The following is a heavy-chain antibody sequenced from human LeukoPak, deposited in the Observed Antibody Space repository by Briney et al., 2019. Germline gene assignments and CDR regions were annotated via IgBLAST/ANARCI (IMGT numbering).Heavy chain of an antibody. V-gene: IGHV3-23*01. Sequence: SCKASGYTFSSYAMSWVRQAPGKGLEWVSAISGSGGSTYYADSVKGRFTISRDNSKDTLYLQMNSLRAEDTAVYYCAKEPRGYSGYDLDYWGQGTLVTVSS. CDR2: ISGSGGST. J-gene: IGHJ4*02. CDR3: AKEPRGYSGYDLDY. CDR1: GYTFSSYA. D-gene: IGHD5-12*01.